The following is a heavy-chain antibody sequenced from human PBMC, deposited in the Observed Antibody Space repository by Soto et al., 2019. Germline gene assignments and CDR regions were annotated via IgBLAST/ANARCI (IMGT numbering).Heavy chain of an antibody. D-gene: IGHD3-10*01. Sequence: SETLSLTCTVSGGSISSSSYYWGWIRQPPGKGLEWSGSIYYSGSTYYNPSLKSRVTISVDTSKNQFSLKLSSVTAADTAVYYCARNRLLWFGESSVAYYGMDVWGQGTTVTVSS. J-gene: IGHJ6*02. V-gene: IGHV4-39*01. CDR2: IYYSGST. CDR3: ARNRLLWFGESSVAYYGMDV. CDR1: GGSISSSSYY.